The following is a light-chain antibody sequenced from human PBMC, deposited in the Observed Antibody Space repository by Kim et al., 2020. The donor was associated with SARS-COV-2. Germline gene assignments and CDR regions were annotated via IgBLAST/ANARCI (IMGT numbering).Light chain of an antibody. J-gene: IGKJ4*01. Sequence: WYPGERATLSCRASQSVSSYLAWYQQKPGQAPRLLIYDASNRATGIPARFSGSGSGTDFTLTISSLEPEDFAVYYCQQRSNWPLTFGGGTKVDIK. CDR2: DAS. CDR1: QSVSSY. CDR3: QQRSNWPLT. V-gene: IGKV3-11*01.